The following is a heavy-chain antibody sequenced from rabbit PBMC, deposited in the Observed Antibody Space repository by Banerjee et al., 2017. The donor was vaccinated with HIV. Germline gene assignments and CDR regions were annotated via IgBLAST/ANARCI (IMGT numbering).Heavy chain of an antibody. CDR2: IANGGNT. D-gene: IGHD4-2*01. CDR3: ARGDSGFNL. Sequence: QEQLEESGGDLVKPEGSLTLTCTASGFSFNNNYVMCWVRQAPGKGLEWIGGIANGGNTYYASWAKGRFSISKTSSTTVTLQMTSLTVADTATYFCARGDSGFNLWGPGTLVTVS. J-gene: IGHJ4*01. CDR1: GFSFNNNYV. V-gene: IGHV1S45*01.